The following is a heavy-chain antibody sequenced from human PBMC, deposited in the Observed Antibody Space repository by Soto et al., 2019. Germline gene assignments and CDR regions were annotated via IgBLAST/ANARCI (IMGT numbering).Heavy chain of an antibody. D-gene: IGHD5-18*01. CDR1: GGSISSGGYS. CDR3: AGSYGWENYYYYYGMDV. J-gene: IGHJ6*02. CDR2: IYHSGST. V-gene: IGHV4-30-2*01. Sequence: SETLSLTCAVSGGSISSGGYSWSWIRQPPGKGLEWIGYIYHSGSTYYNPSLKSRVTISVDRSKNQFSLKLSSVTAADTAVYYCAGSYGWENYYYYYGMDVWGQGTTVTVSS.